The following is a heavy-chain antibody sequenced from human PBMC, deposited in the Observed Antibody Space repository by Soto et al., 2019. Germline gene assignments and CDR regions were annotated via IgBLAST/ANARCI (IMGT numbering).Heavy chain of an antibody. D-gene: IGHD1-1*01. CDR1: GVTFSSYA. J-gene: IGHJ4*02. V-gene: IGHV3-23*01. CDR3: AKDPLPLNYNPSFDL. CDR2: ISGSGGST. Sequence: GGSLRLSCTASGVTFSSYAMSWVRLAPGKGLEWVSAISGSGGSTYYADSVKGRFTISRDNSKNTLYLQMNSLRAEDMAVYYCAKDPLPLNYNPSFDLWGQGTLVTISS.